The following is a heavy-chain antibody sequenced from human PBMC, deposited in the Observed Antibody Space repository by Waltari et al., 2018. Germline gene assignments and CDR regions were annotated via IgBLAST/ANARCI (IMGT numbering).Heavy chain of an antibody. CDR1: GGSFSGYY. CDR2: INHSGST. Sequence: VQLQQWGAGLLKPSETLSLTCAVYGGSFSGYYWSWIRQPPGKGLEWIGEINHSGSTNYNPSLKSRVTISVDTSKNQFSLKLSSVTAADTAVYYCARESIVVVVAATYFDYWGQGTLVTVSS. J-gene: IGHJ4*02. CDR3: ARESIVVVVAATYFDY. D-gene: IGHD2-15*01. V-gene: IGHV4-34*01.